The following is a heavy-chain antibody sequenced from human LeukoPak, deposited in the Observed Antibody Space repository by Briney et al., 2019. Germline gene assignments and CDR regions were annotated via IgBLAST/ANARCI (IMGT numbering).Heavy chain of an antibody. V-gene: IGHV3-21*01. D-gene: IGHD2-2*01. CDR2: FGTRSTSI. CDR3: AKGPLRGTAAAIDY. J-gene: IGHJ4*02. Sequence: GGSLRLSCTASGFTFSGYSMNWIRQAPGKGLEWVSSFGTRSTSIYHAGSVKGRFTISRDISTDTLWLQMDSLRTEDTAVYYCAKGPLRGTAAAIDYWGQGTLVTVSS. CDR1: GFTFSGYS.